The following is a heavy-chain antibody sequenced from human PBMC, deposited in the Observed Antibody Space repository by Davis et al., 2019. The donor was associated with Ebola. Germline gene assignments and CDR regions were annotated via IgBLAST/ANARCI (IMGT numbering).Heavy chain of an antibody. V-gene: IGHV4-4*02. CDR2: IYHSGST. CDR3: ARETPEYYYDSSGYYSNGGSADY. Sequence: SETLSLTCAVSGGSISSSNWWSWVRQPPGKGLEWIGEIYHSGSTNYNPSLKSRVTISVDKSKNQFSLKLSSVTAADTAVYYCARETPEYYYDSSGYYSNGGSADYWGQGTLVTVSS. D-gene: IGHD3-22*01. J-gene: IGHJ4*02. CDR1: GGSISSSNW.